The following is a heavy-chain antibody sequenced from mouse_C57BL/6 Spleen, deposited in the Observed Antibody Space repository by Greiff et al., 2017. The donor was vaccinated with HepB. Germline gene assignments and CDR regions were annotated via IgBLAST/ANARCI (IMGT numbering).Heavy chain of an antibody. Sequence: VKLMESGPGLVAPSQSLSITCTVSGFSLTSYAISWVRQPPGKGLEWLGVIWTGGGTNYNSALKSRLSISKDNSKSQVFLKMNSLQTDDTARYSCARSYYYGSSYGYFDGWGTGTTVTVAS. J-gene: IGHJ1*03. D-gene: IGHD1-1*01. CDR2: IWTGGGT. V-gene: IGHV2-9-1*01. CDR1: GFSLTSYA. CDR3: ARSYYYGSSYGYFDG.